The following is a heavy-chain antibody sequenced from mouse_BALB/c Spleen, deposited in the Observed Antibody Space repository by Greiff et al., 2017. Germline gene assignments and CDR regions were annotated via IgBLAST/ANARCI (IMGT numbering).Heavy chain of an antibody. D-gene: IGHD2-4*01. CDR3: ARSTMITRGSFAY. Sequence: EVKLQESGPGLVKPSQSLSLTCTVTGYSITSDYAWNWIRQFPGNKLEWMGYISYSGSTSYNPSLKSRISITRDTSKNQFFLQLNSVTTEDTATYYCARSTMITRGSFAYWGQGTLVTVSA. CDR2: ISYSGST. J-gene: IGHJ3*01. CDR1: GYSITSDYA. V-gene: IGHV3-2*02.